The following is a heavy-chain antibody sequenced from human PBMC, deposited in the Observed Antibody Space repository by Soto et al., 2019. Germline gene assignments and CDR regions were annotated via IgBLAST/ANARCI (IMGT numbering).Heavy chain of an antibody. V-gene: IGHV4-31*03. Sequence: SETLSLTCTASGGSISRGGYYWSWIRQHPGKGLEWIGYIYYSGSTYYNPSLKSRVTISVDTSKNQFSLKLSSVTAADTAVYYCARDRKAGRDNWFDPWGQGTLVTVSS. CDR2: IYYSGST. CDR3: ARDRKAGRDNWFDP. CDR1: GGSISRGGYY. J-gene: IGHJ5*02. D-gene: IGHD6-6*01.